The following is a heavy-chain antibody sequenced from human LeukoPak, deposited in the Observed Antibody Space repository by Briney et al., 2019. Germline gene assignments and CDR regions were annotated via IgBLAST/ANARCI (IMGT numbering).Heavy chain of an antibody. CDR1: GYTFTSYA. CDR3: ARTEMATILDFDY. J-gene: IGHJ4*02. D-gene: IGHD5-24*01. Sequence: ASVKVSCKASGYTFTSYAMHWVRQAPGQRLEWMGWINAGNGNTKYSQKFQGRVTITRDTSASTAYMELSSLRSKDTAVFYCARTEMATILDFDYWGQGTLVTVSS. CDR2: INAGNGNT. V-gene: IGHV1-3*01.